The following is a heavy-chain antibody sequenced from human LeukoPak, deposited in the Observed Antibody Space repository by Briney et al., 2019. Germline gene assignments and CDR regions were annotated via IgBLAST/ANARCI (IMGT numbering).Heavy chain of an antibody. J-gene: IGHJ4*02. Sequence: SETLSLTCAVSGYSISSGYYWGWIRPPPGKGREWIGSIYHSGSTYYNPSLKSRVTISVDTAKNQFSLKLSSVTAADTAVYYCAKIYDSSAFDYWGQGTLVTVSS. CDR3: AKIYDSSAFDY. D-gene: IGHD3-22*01. CDR1: GYSISSGYY. V-gene: IGHV4-38-2*01. CDR2: IYHSGST.